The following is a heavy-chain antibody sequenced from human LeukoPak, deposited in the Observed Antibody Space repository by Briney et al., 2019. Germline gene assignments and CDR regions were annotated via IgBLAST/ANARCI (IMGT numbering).Heavy chain of an antibody. CDR1: GYTFTSYG. V-gene: IGHV1-18*01. Sequence: GASVKVSCKASGYTFTSYGISWVRQAPGQGLEWMGWISAYNGNTNYAQKLQGRVTMTTDTSTSTAYMELRSLRSEDTAVYYCARDIVVVVAASENDFYYYYYGMDVWGQGTTVTVSS. J-gene: IGHJ6*02. CDR2: ISAYNGNT. D-gene: IGHD2-15*01. CDR3: ARDIVVVVAASENDFYYYYYGMDV.